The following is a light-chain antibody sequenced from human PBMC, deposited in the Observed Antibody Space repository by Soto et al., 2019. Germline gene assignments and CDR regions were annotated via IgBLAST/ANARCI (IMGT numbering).Light chain of an antibody. CDR3: TSYTSSITDV. CDR2: DVT. J-gene: IGLJ1*01. Sequence: QSALTQPASVSGSPGQSITISCTGTSSDVGGYNFVSWYQHHPGKAPKLIIYDVTNRPSGISHRFSGSKSGNTASLTISGLQAEDEADYYCTSYTSSITDVFGTGTKVTVL. CDR1: SSDVGGYNF. V-gene: IGLV2-14*03.